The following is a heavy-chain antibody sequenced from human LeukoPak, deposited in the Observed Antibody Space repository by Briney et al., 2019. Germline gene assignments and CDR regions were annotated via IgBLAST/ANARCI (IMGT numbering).Heavy chain of an antibody. CDR3: ARDGNNYYYSYMDV. D-gene: IGHD1-26*01. Sequence: VGSLGLCGTASGLTFSIYEMNWVRQAPGKVLEWVSYISNSGSTIYYADSVKGRFTISRDNAKNSLYLQMNSLRAEDTAVYYCARDGNNYYYSYMDVWGKGATVTISS. CDR1: GLTFSIYE. V-gene: IGHV3-48*03. J-gene: IGHJ6*03. CDR2: ISNSGSTI.